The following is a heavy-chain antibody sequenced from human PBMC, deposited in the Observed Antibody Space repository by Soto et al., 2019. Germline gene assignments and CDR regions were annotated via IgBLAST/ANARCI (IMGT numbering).Heavy chain of an antibody. D-gene: IGHD2-2*01. Sequence: PSETPSLTCTVSGGSISGYYWSWIRQPPGKGLEWIGYIYYSGSTIYNPSLKSRVTISVDTSRNLFSLKLSSVTAADTAVYYCVRQSRYCSGNSCKTWFDPWGQGTLVTVSS. CDR2: IYYSGST. CDR1: GGSISGYY. V-gene: IGHV4-59*08. CDR3: VRQSRYCSGNSCKTWFDP. J-gene: IGHJ5*02.